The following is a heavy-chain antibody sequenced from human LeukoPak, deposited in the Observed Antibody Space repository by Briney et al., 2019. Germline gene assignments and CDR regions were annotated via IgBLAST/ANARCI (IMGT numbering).Heavy chain of an antibody. CDR3: ARDGSTYYDFWSGYLDY. D-gene: IGHD3-3*01. J-gene: IGHJ4*02. Sequence: PGGSLRLSCAASGFTFSSYSMNWVRQAPGKGLEWVSYISSSSSTIYYADSVKGRFTISRDNAENSLYLQMNSLRDEDTAVYYCARDGSTYYDFWSGYLDYWGQGTLVTVSS. CDR2: ISSSSSTI. V-gene: IGHV3-48*02. CDR1: GFTFSSYS.